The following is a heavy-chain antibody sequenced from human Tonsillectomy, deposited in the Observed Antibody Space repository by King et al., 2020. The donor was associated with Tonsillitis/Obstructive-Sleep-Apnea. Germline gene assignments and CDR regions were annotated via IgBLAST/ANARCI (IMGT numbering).Heavy chain of an antibody. CDR3: AWEGNGPNGYGDYGWFDP. CDR2: ISTDHGNT. V-gene: IGHV1-3*04. CDR1: GYTFNNYA. J-gene: IGHJ5*02. D-gene: IGHD4-17*01. Sequence: QLVQSGAEVKKPGASVKVACEASGYTFNNYAIYWVRQAPGQRLEWMGWISTDHGNTKYAQKFQGRVAISRDTSASTAYMELSTLTSEDTAVYYCAWEGNGPNGYGDYGWFDPWGQGTLVTVSS.